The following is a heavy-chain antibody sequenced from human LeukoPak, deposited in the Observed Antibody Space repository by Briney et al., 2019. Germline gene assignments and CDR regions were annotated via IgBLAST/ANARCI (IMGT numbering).Heavy chain of an antibody. CDR3: ARDGDTAMVSFYDI. CDR1: GYTFTSYD. J-gene: IGHJ3*02. D-gene: IGHD5-18*01. V-gene: IGHV1-8*03. Sequence: ASVKVSCKASGYTFTSYDINWVRQATGQGLEWMGWMNPNSGNTGYAQKFQGRVTITRNTSISTAYMELSSLTYEDTAMYCCARDGDTAMVSFYDIWGQGTKVTVSS. CDR2: MNPNSGNT.